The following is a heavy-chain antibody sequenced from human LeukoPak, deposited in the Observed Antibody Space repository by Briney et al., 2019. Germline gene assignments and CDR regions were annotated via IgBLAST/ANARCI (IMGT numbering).Heavy chain of an antibody. J-gene: IGHJ4*02. CDR3: AKDPSVYGYLDY. CDR2: IRYDGSNK. CDR1: GCTFSSYG. Sequence: PGGSLRLSCAASGCTFSSYGMHWVRQAPGKGLEWVAFIRYDGSNKYYADSVKGRFTISRDNSKNTLYLQMNTLRAEDTAVYYCAKDPSVYGYLDYWGQGTLVTVSS. D-gene: IGHD3-10*01. V-gene: IGHV3-30*02.